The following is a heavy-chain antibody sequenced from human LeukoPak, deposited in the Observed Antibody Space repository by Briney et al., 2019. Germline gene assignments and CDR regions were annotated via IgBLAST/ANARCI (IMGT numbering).Heavy chain of an antibody. Sequence: ASVKVSCKASGGTFSSYAISWVRQAPGQGLEWMGRIIPILGIANYAQKFQGRVTMTTDTSTSTAYMELRSLRSDDTAVYYCARDPAYYDFWSGRPTYYYYGMDVWGQGTTVTVSS. CDR3: ARDPAYYDFWSGRPTYYYYGMDV. D-gene: IGHD3-3*01. V-gene: IGHV1-69*04. CDR1: GGTFSSYA. CDR2: IIPILGIA. J-gene: IGHJ6*02.